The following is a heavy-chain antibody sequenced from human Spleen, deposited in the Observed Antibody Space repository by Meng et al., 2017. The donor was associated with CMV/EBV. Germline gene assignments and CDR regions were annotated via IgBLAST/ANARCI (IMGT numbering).Heavy chain of an antibody. CDR1: GLTFDDYT. Sequence: GGSLRLSCAASGLTFDDYTFHWVRQAPGKGLEWVSAITANGAGTYYAASVKGRFTISRDNFHNTIYLQMSSLGADDTAVYYCAKSTPDHFDYFFGPWGQGALVTVSS. V-gene: IGHV3-23*01. CDR2: ITANGAGT. D-gene: IGHD2/OR15-2a*01. J-gene: IGHJ5*02. CDR3: AKSTPDHFDYFFGP.